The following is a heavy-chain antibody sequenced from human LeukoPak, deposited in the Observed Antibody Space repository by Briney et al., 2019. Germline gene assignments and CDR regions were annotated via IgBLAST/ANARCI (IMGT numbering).Heavy chain of an antibody. J-gene: IGHJ1*01. CDR2: ITYSGSI. D-gene: IGHD3-9*01. V-gene: IGHV4-34*01. CDR1: GGSFSGKY. CDR3: ARGAHVLRYFDWSAGVTEYFQH. Sequence: PSETLSLTCAVSGGSFSGKYWTWIRQPPGKGLEWIGEITYSGSIYYNPSLKSRVTISVDTSKNQFSLKLNSVTAADTAVYYCARGAHVLRYFDWSAGVTEYFQHWGQGTLVTVSS.